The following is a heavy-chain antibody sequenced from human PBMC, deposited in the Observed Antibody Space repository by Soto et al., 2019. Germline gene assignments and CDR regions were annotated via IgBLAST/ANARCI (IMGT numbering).Heavy chain of an antibody. CDR1: GDSISSSSYY. CDR2: VYFSGAT. V-gene: IGHV4-39*01. D-gene: IGHD6-13*01. J-gene: IGHJ4*02. CDR3: ARRGGVAAAIWGY. Sequence: SETLSLTCIVSGDSISSSSYYWGWIRQPPGKGLEWMGSVYFSGATNYNSALKSRVTISVDTSKNQFSLKLSSVTAADTAVYYGARRGGVAAAIWGYWGQGTLVTVSS.